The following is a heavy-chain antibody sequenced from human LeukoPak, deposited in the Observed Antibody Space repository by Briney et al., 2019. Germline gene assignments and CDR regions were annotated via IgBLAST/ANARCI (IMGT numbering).Heavy chain of an antibody. CDR3: AGGRGWNDVYAFDI. Sequence: GASVKVSCKASGYTFTSYDINWVRQATGQGLEWMGWMNPNSGNTGYAQKFQGRVTTTEDTSTDTAYMELSSLRSEDTAVYYCAGGRGWNDVYAFDIWGQGTMVTVSS. V-gene: IGHV1-8*02. D-gene: IGHD1-1*01. CDR2: MNPNSGNT. J-gene: IGHJ3*02. CDR1: GYTFTSYD.